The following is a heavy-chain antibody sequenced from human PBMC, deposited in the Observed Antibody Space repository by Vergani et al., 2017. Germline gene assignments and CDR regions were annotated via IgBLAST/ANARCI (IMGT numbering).Heavy chain of an antibody. Sequence: QVQLVESGGGVVQPGRSLRLSCAASGFTFSSYGMHWVRQAPGKGLEWVAVIWYDGSNKYYADSVQGRFTISRDNSKNPLYLQMNSLRAEDTAVYYCARDRGYSSSWEPFDYWGQGTLVTVSS. V-gene: IGHV3-33*01. CDR3: ARDRGYSSSWEPFDY. J-gene: IGHJ4*02. D-gene: IGHD6-13*01. CDR1: GFTFSSYG. CDR2: IWYDGSNK.